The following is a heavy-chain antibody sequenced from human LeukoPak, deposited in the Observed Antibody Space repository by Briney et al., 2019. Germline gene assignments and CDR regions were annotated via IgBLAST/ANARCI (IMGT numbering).Heavy chain of an antibody. CDR2: IHSDGSAT. J-gene: IGHJ4*02. CDR1: GFTLSSYW. CDR3: ARDSSGSSFGY. D-gene: IGHD6-19*01. Sequence: PGGSLRLSCAASGFTLSSYWMHWVRQAPGEGLVWVSHIHSDGSATDYVDSVKGRFTISRDNAKNTLYLQMYSLRAEDTAVYYCARDSSGSSFGYWGQGALVTVSS. V-gene: IGHV3-74*01.